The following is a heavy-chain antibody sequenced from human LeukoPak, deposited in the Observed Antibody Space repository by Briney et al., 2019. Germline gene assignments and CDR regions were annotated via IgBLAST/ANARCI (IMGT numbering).Heavy chain of an antibody. Sequence: GASVKVSCKASGFTFTSSVMQWVRQARGQRLEWIGWIVVGSGNTNYAQKFQERVTITRDMSTSTAYMELSSLRSEDTAVYYCAAVGLRYFDYYYGMDVWGQGTTVTVSS. D-gene: IGHD3-9*01. CDR1: GFTFTSSV. J-gene: IGHJ6*02. CDR2: IVVGSGNT. CDR3: AAVGLRYFDYYYGMDV. V-gene: IGHV1-58*02.